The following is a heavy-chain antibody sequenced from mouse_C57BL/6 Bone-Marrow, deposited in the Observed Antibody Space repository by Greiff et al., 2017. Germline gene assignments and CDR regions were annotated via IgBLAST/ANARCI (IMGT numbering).Heavy chain of an antibody. Sequence: EVKLVESGGGLVQPKGSLKLSCAASGFSFNTYAMNWVRQAPGKGLEWVARIRSKSNNYATYYADSVKDRFTISRDDSESMLYLQMNNLKTEDTAMYYCVRYYYGSSYGAMDYWGQGTSVTVSS. CDR2: IRSKSNNYAT. D-gene: IGHD1-1*01. V-gene: IGHV10-1*01. CDR1: GFSFNTYA. J-gene: IGHJ4*01. CDR3: VRYYYGSSYGAMDY.